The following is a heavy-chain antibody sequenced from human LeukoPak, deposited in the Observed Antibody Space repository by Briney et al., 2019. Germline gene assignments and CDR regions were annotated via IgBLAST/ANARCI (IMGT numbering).Heavy chain of an antibody. J-gene: IGHJ6*03. V-gene: IGHV1-69*05. CDR2: IIPIFGTA. CDR1: GGTFSSYS. Sequence: SVKVSCKACGGTFSSYSINWVRQAPGQGLEWMGRIIPIFGTANYAQKFQGRVTITTHESTSTAYMELSSLRSDDTAVYYCARGVLGYYYYMDVWGKGTTVTVSS. CDR3: ARGVLGYYYYMDV. D-gene: IGHD3-16*01.